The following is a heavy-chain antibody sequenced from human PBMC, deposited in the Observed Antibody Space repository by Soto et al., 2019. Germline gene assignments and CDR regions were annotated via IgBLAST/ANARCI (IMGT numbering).Heavy chain of an antibody. D-gene: IGHD5-12*01. CDR1: GGTFSSYT. J-gene: IGHJ5*02. Sequence: GASVKVSCKASGGTFSSYTISWVRQAPGQGLEWMGRIIPILGIANYAQKFQGRVTITADKSTSTAYMELSSLRSEDTAVYYCARVADEYSGYESWGQGTLVTVSS. CDR2: IIPILGIA. CDR3: ARVADEYSGYES. V-gene: IGHV1-69*02.